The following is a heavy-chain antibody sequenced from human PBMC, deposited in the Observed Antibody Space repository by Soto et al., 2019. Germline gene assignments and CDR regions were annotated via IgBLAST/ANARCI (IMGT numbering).Heavy chain of an antibody. V-gene: IGHV4-39*01. J-gene: IGHJ4*02. Sequence: SETLSLTCTVSGGSISSSSYYWGWIRQPPGKGLEWIGSIYYSGSTYYNPSLKSRVTISVDTSKNQFSLKLSSVTAADTAVYYCARRGVIVRQFDYWGQGTLVTVSS. CDR2: IYYSGST. CDR1: GGSISSSSYY. CDR3: ARRGVIVRQFDY. D-gene: IGHD3-16*02.